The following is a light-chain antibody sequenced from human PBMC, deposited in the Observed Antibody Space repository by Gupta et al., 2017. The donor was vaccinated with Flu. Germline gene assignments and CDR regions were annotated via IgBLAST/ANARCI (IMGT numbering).Light chain of an antibody. J-gene: IGLJ2*01. CDR1: NSDVGSYNL. CDR3: CSYTVTRGRLV. Sequence: QSALTQPASVSGSPGQSTTISCTGTNSDVGSYNLVSWYQQHPGKAPKLIIYEVSKRPSGVSNRFSGPKSGTTASLTISGLQAEDEADYYCCSYTVTRGRLVFGGGTKLTVL. CDR2: EVS. V-gene: IGLV2-23*02.